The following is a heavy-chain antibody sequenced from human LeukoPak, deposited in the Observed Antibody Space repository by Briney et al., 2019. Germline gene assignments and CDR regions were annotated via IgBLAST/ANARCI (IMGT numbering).Heavy chain of an antibody. D-gene: IGHD3-9*01. Sequence: GGSLRLSCAASGYTFSNYAMRWVRQAPGKGLEWVSAITGSGGNTYYADSVKGRFTISRDNSKNTVFLQMNSLRAEDTAVYYCAKWGDYDVLTGYYVSDYWGQGALVTVSS. CDR2: ITGSGGNT. J-gene: IGHJ4*02. V-gene: IGHV3-23*01. CDR3: AKWGDYDVLTGYYVSDY. CDR1: GYTFSNYA.